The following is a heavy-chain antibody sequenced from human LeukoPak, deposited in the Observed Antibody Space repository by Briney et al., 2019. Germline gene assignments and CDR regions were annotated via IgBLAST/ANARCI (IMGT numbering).Heavy chain of an antibody. V-gene: IGHV5-51*01. Sequence: GESLKISCEASGYRFTSYWIGWVRQMPGKGLEWMGIIYPADSDARYSPSFQGQVTISADKSISTAYLQWSSLRASHTAIYYCARPTVFDGTGYIDYWGQGTLVTVSS. J-gene: IGHJ4*02. CDR3: ARPTVFDGTGYIDY. CDR1: GYRFTSYW. D-gene: IGHD5-12*01. CDR2: IYPADSDA.